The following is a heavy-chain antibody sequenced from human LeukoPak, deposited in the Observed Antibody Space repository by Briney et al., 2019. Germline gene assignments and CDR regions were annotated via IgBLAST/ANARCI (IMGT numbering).Heavy chain of an antibody. D-gene: IGHD2-8*02. J-gene: IGHJ5*02. CDR2: IYTSGST. V-gene: IGHV4-59*10. Sequence: WIGRIYTSGSTNYNPSLKSRVTISVDTSKNQFSLKLSSVTAADTAVYYCARSWSEINWFDPWGQGTLVTVSS. CDR3: ARSWSEINWFDP.